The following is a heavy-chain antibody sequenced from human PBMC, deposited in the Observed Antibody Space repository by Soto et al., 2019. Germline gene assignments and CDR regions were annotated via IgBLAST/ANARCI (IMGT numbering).Heavy chain of an antibody. Sequence: PGGSLRLSCSASGFTFSSYDVHWVRQAPGKGLEFVAGISPTGVNKYYADSGKGRSTISRDNSKNTLYLQMSSLRPDDTALYYCVKLTDSWGQGALVTVSS. CDR1: GFTFSSYD. J-gene: IGHJ4*02. V-gene: IGHV3-64D*06. CDR2: ISPTGVNK. CDR3: VKLTDS. D-gene: IGHD3-9*01.